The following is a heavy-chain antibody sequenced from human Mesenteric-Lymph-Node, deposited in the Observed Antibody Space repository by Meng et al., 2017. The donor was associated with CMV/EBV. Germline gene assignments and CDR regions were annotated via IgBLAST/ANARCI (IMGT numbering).Heavy chain of an antibody. J-gene: IGHJ4*02. CDR3: AKKYYDFWSGFEYFDH. V-gene: IGHV3-23*01. CDR1: GFTFNRYV. D-gene: IGHD3-3*01. CDR2: ISGSGADT. Sequence: GGSLRLSCATSGFTFNRYVMTWVRQAPGKGLEWVARISGSGADTYYADSVKGRFTISRDNSRNTLYLQMNSLRAEDTAVYYCAKKYYDFWSGFEYFDHWGQGTLVTVSS.